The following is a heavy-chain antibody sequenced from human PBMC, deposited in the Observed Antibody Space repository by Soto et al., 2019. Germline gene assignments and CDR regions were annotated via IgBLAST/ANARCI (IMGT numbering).Heavy chain of an antibody. D-gene: IGHD1-20*01. J-gene: IGHJ6*02. V-gene: IGHV2-70*13. CDR3: ARSIRGPRRFNGMDV. CDR1: GFSLTSPGTC. CDR2: IERDDDDK. Sequence: SGPTLVNPTETLTLTCTFSGFSLTSPGTCVSWIRQSPGKALEWLALIERDDDDKYYSTSLKTRLTISKDTRKNQVVLTMANMEPADTATYYCARSIRGPRRFNGMDVWGQGTTVTVS.